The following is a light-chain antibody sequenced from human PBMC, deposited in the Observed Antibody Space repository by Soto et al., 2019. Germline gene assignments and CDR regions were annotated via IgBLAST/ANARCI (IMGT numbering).Light chain of an antibody. CDR1: SSDVGSYDL. CDR2: EGT. J-gene: IGLJ1*01. CDR3: CSYGGGSTLYV. V-gene: IGLV2-23*01. Sequence: QSALTQPASVSGSPGQSITISCTGTSSDVGSYDLVSWYQHYPGKAPKLIIYEGTKRPSGVSTRFSGSKSGNTASLTISGLQAEDEADYFCCSYGGGSTLYVFGTATKLNVL.